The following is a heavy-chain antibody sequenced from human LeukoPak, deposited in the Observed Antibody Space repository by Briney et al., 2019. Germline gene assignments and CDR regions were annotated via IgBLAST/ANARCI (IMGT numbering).Heavy chain of an antibody. V-gene: IGHV3-15*01. Sequence: GGSLRLSCAASGFTFGNAWMSWVRQAPGKGLEWVGRIKSKTDGGTTDYAAPVKGRFTISRDDSKNTLYLQMNSLKTEDTAVYYCTTLRQLAPAFDYWGQGTLVTVSS. D-gene: IGHD6-6*01. CDR3: TTLRQLAPAFDY. CDR1: GFTFGNAW. CDR2: IKSKTDGGTT. J-gene: IGHJ4*02.